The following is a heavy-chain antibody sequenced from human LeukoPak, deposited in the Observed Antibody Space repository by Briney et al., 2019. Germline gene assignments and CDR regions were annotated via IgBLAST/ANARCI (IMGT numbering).Heavy chain of an antibody. V-gene: IGHV4-34*01. Sequence: PSETLSLTCAVYGGSFSGYYWSWIRQPPGKGLEWIGEINHSGSTNYSPSLKSRVTISVDTSKNQFSLKLSSVTAADTAVYYCARGPRNWFDPWGQGTLVTVSS. CDR1: GGSFSGYY. J-gene: IGHJ5*02. CDR3: ARGPRNWFDP. CDR2: INHSGST.